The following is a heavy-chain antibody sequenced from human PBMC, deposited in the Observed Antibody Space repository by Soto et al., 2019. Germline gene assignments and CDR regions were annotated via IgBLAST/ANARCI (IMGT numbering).Heavy chain of an antibody. CDR1: GASISGFY. Sequence: PSETLSLTCTVSGASISGFYWSWIRQPPGKGLEWIGSIYYSGSTTYNPSLKSRVTISVDTSKNQFSLKLTSVTAADTAVYYCARGRYSSGSIAFDIWGQGTMVTVSS. V-gene: IGHV4-59*01. D-gene: IGHD6-19*01. CDR2: IYYSGST. J-gene: IGHJ3*02. CDR3: ARGRYSSGSIAFDI.